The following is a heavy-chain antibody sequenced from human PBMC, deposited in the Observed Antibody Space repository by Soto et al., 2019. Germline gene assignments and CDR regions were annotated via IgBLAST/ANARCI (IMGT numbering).Heavy chain of an antibody. J-gene: IGHJ4*02. V-gene: IGHV1-69*13. CDR1: GGTFSSYA. CDR3: ARTYYYDSSGYPRWYFDY. D-gene: IGHD3-22*01. CDR2: IIPIFGTA. Sequence: SVKVSCKASGGTFSSYAISWVRQAPGQGLEWMGGIIPIFGTANYAQKFQGRVTITADESTSTAYMELSSLRSEDTAVYYCARTYYYDSSGYPRWYFDYWGQGTLVTVSS.